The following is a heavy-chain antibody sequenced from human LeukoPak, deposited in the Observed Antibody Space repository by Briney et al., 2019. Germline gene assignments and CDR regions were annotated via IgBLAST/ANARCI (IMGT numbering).Heavy chain of an antibody. CDR1: GGTFSSYA. V-gene: IGHV1-69*05. D-gene: IGHD6-25*01. Sequence: SVKVSCKASGGTFSSYAISWVRQAPRQGLEWMGGIIPIFGTANYAQKFQGRVTMTTDTSTSTAYMELRSLRSDDTAVYYCARGSRDRAETAAFGYWGQGTLVTVSS. J-gene: IGHJ4*02. CDR3: ARGSRDRAETAAFGY. CDR2: IIPIFGTA.